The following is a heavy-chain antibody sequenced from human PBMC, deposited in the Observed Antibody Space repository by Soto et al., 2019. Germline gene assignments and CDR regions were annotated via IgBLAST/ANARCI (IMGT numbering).Heavy chain of an antibody. CDR1: GFTVSSNY. V-gene: IGHV3-53*04. D-gene: IGHD6-19*01. CDR2: IYSGGST. CDR3: ARDRLAVAGYSYYYGMDV. J-gene: IGHJ6*02. Sequence: EVQLVESGGGLVQPGGSLRLSCAASGFTVSSNYMSWVRQAPGKGLEWVSVIYSGGSTYYADSVKGRFTISRHNSKNTLYLQMNSLRAEDTAVYYCARDRLAVAGYSYYYGMDVWGQGTTVTVSS.